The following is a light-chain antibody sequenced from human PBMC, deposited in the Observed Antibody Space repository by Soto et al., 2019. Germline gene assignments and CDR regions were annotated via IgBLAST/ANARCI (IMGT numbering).Light chain of an antibody. V-gene: IGKV1-17*01. CDR2: AAS. Sequence: DIQMTQSPSSLSASVGDRFTITCRASQSISSYLNWYQQKPXKAPKLLXXAASSLQSGVPSRFSGSGSGTEFTLTISSLQHEDFANYYCLQHNSYHPWTFGQGTKVDIK. CDR3: LQHNSYHPWT. J-gene: IGKJ1*01. CDR1: QSISSY.